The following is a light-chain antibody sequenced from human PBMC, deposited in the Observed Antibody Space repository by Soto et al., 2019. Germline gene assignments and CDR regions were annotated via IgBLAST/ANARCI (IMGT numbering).Light chain of an antibody. CDR3: CSYAGSSTYV. CDR2: EAS. CDR1: SKVVGSYNF. V-gene: IGLV2-23*01. J-gene: IGLJ1*01. Sequence: QSVLTQPASVSGSPGQSITISCTGTSKVVGSYNFVSWYQQHPGKAPKLMIYEASKRPSGVSNRFSGSKSGNTASLTISGLQPEDEADYYCCSYAGSSTYVFGAGTKVTVL.